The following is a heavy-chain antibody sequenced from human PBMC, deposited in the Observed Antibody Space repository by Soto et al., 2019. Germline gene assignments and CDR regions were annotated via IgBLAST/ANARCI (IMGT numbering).Heavy chain of an antibody. V-gene: IGHV4-61*01. Sequence: LSLTCTVSGGSVSSGSYYWSWIRQPPGKGLEWIGYIYYSGSTNYNPSLKSRVTISVDTSKNQFSLKLSPVTAADTAVYYCARGPITMVRAKDYWGQGTLVTVSS. CDR2: IYYSGST. J-gene: IGHJ4*02. D-gene: IGHD3-10*01. CDR3: ARGPITMVRAKDY. CDR1: GGSVSSGSYY.